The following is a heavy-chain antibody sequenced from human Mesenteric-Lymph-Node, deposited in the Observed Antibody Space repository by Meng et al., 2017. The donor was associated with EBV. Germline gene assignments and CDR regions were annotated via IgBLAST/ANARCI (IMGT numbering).Heavy chain of an antibody. Sequence: VQLLGSGGGLVRPGGSLRLSCAASGFTFSSHSMSWVRQAPGKGLEWVSAITGNGGNTYYADSVKGRFTISRDNSKNTVYLQMNSLRAEDTAVYYCARLTDYWGQGTLVTVSS. V-gene: IGHV3-23*01. CDR1: GFTFSSHS. D-gene: IGHD3-9*01. CDR2: ITGNGGNT. J-gene: IGHJ4*02. CDR3: ARLTDY.